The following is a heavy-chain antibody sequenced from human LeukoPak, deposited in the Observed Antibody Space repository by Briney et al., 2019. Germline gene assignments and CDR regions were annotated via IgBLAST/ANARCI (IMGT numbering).Heavy chain of an antibody. CDR1: GGSFSGYY. D-gene: IGHD3-16*01. Sequence: SETLSLTCAVYGGSFSGYYWSWIRQPPGKGLEWIGEINHSGSTNYNPSLKSRVTISVDTSKNQFSLKLSSVTAADTAVYYCASCLWDSALPFDYWGQGTLVTVSS. J-gene: IGHJ4*02. CDR2: INHSGST. CDR3: ASCLWDSALPFDY. V-gene: IGHV4-34*01.